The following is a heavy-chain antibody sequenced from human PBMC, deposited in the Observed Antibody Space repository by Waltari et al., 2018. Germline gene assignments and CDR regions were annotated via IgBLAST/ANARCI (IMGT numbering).Heavy chain of an antibody. Sequence: EVHLVESGGGLVRPGESLRLSCAASGFSFSVYAMNWVRQAPGKGLEWVAYISTGSDTIQYADSVKGRFTISRDDATNSLYLHMSRLRAEDSAVYYCASLYAYWGQGTLVSVSS. CDR3: ASLYAY. CDR2: ISTGSDTI. D-gene: IGHD2-2*01. V-gene: IGHV3-48*01. CDR1: GFSFSVYA. J-gene: IGHJ4*02.